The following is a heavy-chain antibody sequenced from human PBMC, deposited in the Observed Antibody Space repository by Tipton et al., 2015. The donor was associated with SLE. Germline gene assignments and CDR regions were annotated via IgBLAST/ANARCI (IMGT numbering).Heavy chain of an antibody. D-gene: IGHD4-17*01. Sequence: SLRLSCAASGFTFSSYGMHWVRQAPGRGLEWVAVIWYDGSNKYYADSVKGRFTISRDNSKNTLYLQMNSLRAEDTAVYYCAKEQGGGDYYYYGMDVWGQGTTVTVSS. CDR2: IWYDGSNK. CDR3: AKEQGGGDYYYYGMDV. J-gene: IGHJ6*02. CDR1: GFTFSSYG. V-gene: IGHV3-30*18.